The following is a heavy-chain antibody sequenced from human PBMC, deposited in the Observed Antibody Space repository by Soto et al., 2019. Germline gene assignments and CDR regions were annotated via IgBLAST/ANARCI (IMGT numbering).Heavy chain of an antibody. Sequence: GASVKVSCKASGYTFTSYDINWVRQATGQGLEWMGWMNPNSGNTGYAQKFQGRVTMTRNTSISTAYMELSSLRSEDTAVYYCAGRALVPAADYYYMDVWGKGTTVTVSS. CDR2: MNPNSGNT. CDR3: AGRALVPAADYYYMDV. J-gene: IGHJ6*03. D-gene: IGHD2-2*01. CDR1: GYTFTSYD. V-gene: IGHV1-8*01.